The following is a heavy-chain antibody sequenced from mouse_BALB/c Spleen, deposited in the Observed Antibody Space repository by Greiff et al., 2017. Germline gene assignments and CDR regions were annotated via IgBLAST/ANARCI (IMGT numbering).Heavy chain of an antibody. Sequence: VMLVESGPGLVQPSQSLSITCTVSGFSLTSYGVHWVRQSPGKGLEWLGVIWSGGSTDYNAAFISRLSISKDNSKSQVFFKMNSLQANDTAIYYCARNPLYDYDYYFDYWGQGTTLTVSS. CDR3: ARNPLYDYDYYFDY. V-gene: IGHV2-2*02. J-gene: IGHJ2*01. CDR2: IWSGGST. D-gene: IGHD2-4*01. CDR1: GFSLTSYG.